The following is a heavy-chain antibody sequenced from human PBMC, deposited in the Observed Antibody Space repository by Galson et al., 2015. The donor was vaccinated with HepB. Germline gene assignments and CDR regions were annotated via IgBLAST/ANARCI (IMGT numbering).Heavy chain of an antibody. V-gene: IGHV4-39*07. CDR2: IYYSGST. Sequence: SETLSLTCTVSGGSISSSSYYWGWIRQPPGKGLEWIGSIYYSGSTYYNPSLKSRVTISVDTSKNQFSLKLSSVTAADTAVYYCARDGWQWLESRPWYFDYWGQGTLVTVSS. CDR3: ARDGWQWLESRPWYFDY. J-gene: IGHJ4*02. CDR1: GGSISSSSYY. D-gene: IGHD6-19*01.